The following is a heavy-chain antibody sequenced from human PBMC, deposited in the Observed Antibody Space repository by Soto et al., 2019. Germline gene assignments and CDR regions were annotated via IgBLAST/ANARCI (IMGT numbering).Heavy chain of an antibody. D-gene: IGHD4-17*01. V-gene: IGHV3-33*01. J-gene: IGHJ2*01. CDR2: IWYDGSNK. CDR3: AREVVQRNTVTTRYFDL. CDR1: GFTFSSYG. Sequence: QVQLVESGGGVVQPGRSLRLSCAASGFTFSSYGMHWVRQAPGKGLEWVAVIWYDGSNKYYADSVKGRFTISRDNSKNTLYLQMNSLRAEDTAVYYCAREVVQRNTVTTRYFDLWGRGTLVTVSS.